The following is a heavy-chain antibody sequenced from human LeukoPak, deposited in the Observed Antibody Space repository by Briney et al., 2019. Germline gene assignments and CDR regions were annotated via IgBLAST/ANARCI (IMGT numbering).Heavy chain of an antibody. J-gene: IGHJ4*02. CDR2: ISSSGSTI. CDR3: ARGEPYYDILTVLPYYFDY. Sequence: GGSLRLSCAASGFTFSDYYMSWIRQAPGKGLEWVSYISSSGSTIYYADSVKGRFTISRDNAKNSLYLLMNSLRAEDTAVYYCARGEPYYDILTVLPYYFDYWGQGTLVTVSS. V-gene: IGHV3-11*01. D-gene: IGHD3-9*01. CDR1: GFTFSDYY.